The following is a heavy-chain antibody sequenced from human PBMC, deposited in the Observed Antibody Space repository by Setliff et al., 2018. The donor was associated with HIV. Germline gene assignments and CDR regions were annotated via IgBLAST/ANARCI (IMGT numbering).Heavy chain of an antibody. CDR2: IYTSGTT. D-gene: IGHD3-3*01. Sequence: SETLSLTCAVSGVSISSGSYYWSWIRQPAGKGLEWIGHIYTSGTTNYNPSLKSRVTISLDTSNNQFSLKLSSVSAADTAVYYCASALYYNFRSAYYVTPYYFDYWGQGTLVTVS. J-gene: IGHJ4*02. CDR3: ASALYYNFRSAYYVTPYYFDY. CDR1: GVSISSGSYY. V-gene: IGHV4-61*09.